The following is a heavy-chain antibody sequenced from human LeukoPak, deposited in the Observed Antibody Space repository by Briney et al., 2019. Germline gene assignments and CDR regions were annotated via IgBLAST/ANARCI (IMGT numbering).Heavy chain of an antibody. D-gene: IGHD2-15*01. CDR3: ASTGRHYCSGGSCLDY. Sequence: GGSLRLSCAASGFTFSSYGMHWVRQAPGKGLEWVAFIRYDGSNKYYADSVKGRFTISRDNSKNTLYLQMNSLRAEDTAVYYCASTGRHYCSGGSCLDYWGQGTLVTVSS. CDR1: GFTFSSYG. J-gene: IGHJ4*02. CDR2: IRYDGSNK. V-gene: IGHV3-30*02.